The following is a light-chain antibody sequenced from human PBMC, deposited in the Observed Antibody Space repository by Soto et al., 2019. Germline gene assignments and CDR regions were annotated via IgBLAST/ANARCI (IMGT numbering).Light chain of an antibody. CDR1: QSISSW. V-gene: IGKV1-5*01. CDR3: QQYNSYSLT. J-gene: IGKJ4*01. CDR2: DAS. Sequence: DIQMTQSPSTLSASVGDRVTITCRASQSISSWLAWYQQKPGKAPKLLIYDASSLESGVPSRFSGSGSGTEFTLTISRLQPDDFATYYCQQYNSYSLTFGGGNKVEIK.